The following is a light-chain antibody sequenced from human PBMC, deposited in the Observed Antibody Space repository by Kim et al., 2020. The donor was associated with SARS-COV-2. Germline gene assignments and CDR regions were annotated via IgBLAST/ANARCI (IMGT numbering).Light chain of an antibody. V-gene: IGLV6-57*02. J-gene: IGLJ3*02. Sequence: VTTACTGSSGSIASNYVQWYQQRPGSAPTTMIYENDRRPSGVPDRFSGSIDSSSNSASLTISGLKTEDEADYSCQSFDSSTHSWVFGGGTQLTVL. CDR3: QSFDSSTHSWV. CDR2: END. CDR1: SGSIASNY.